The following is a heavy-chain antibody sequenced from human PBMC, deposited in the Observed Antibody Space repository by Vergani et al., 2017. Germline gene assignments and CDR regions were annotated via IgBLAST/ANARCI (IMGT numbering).Heavy chain of an antibody. CDR3: ARDLLLDYGDSDTGGY. CDR2: INHSGST. J-gene: IGHJ4*02. V-gene: IGHV4-34*01. D-gene: IGHD4-17*01. Sequence: QVQLQQWGAGLLKPSETLSLTCAVYGGSFSGYYWSWIRQPPGKGLEWIGEINHSGSTNYNPSLKSRVTISVDTSKNQFSLKLSSVTAADTAVYYCARDLLLDYGDSDTGGYWGQGTLVTVSS. CDR1: GGSFSGYY.